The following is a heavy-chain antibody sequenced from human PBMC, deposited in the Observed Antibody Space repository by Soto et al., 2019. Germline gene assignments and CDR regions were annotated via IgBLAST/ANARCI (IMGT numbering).Heavy chain of an antibody. CDR2: IKQDGSEK. Sequence: EVQLVESGGGLVQPGGSLRLSCAASGFTFSSYWMSWVRQAPGKGLEWVANIKQDGSEKYYVDSVKGRFTISRDNAKNSLYLQMSSLRAEDTAVYYCARDWGGSSWYNYGMDVWGQGTTVTVSS. J-gene: IGHJ6*02. CDR3: ARDWGGSSWYNYGMDV. D-gene: IGHD6-13*01. V-gene: IGHV3-7*03. CDR1: GFTFSSYW.